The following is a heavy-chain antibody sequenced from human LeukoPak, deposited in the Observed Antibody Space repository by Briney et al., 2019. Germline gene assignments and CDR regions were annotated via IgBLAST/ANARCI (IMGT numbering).Heavy chain of an antibody. CDR3: ASDTSREQDI. Sequence: GGSLRLSCAASGFTFSSNYMHWVRQAPGKGLEYVSAISSNGGNTHYANSVKGRFTISRDNSKNTMYLQMGSLRAEDTAVYYCASDTSREQDIWGQGTTVTVSS. J-gene: IGHJ6*02. V-gene: IGHV3-64*01. CDR1: GFTFSSNY. D-gene: IGHD3-3*01. CDR2: ISSNGGNT.